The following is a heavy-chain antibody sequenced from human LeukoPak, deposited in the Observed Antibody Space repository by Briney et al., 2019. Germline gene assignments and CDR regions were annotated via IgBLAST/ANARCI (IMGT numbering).Heavy chain of an antibody. Sequence: GGSLRLSCAASGFTFSSYAMHWVRQAPGKGLEWVAVISFDGSNKYYADSVKGRFTISRDNSKNTLYVQMNSLRAEDTAVYYCARDLSKRAAAHLYYYYGMDVWGQGTTVTVSS. J-gene: IGHJ6*02. CDR2: ISFDGSNK. CDR3: ARDLSKRAAAHLYYYYGMDV. D-gene: IGHD6-13*01. V-gene: IGHV3-30-3*01. CDR1: GFTFSSYA.